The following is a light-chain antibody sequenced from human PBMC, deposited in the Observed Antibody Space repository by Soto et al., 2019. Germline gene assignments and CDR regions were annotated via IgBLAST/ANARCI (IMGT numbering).Light chain of an antibody. Sequence: QPVLTQSPSASASLGASVKLTCTLSSGHSSYAIAWHRQQPEKGPRYLMKLNSDGSHSKGDGIPDRFSGSSSGAERYLTISSLQSEDEADYYCQTWGTGTWVFGGGTKVTVL. CDR1: SGHSSYA. CDR2: LNSDGSH. CDR3: QTWGTGTWV. J-gene: IGLJ3*02. V-gene: IGLV4-69*01.